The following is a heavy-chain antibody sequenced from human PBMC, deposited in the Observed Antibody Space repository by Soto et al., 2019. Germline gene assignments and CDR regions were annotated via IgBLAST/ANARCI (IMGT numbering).Heavy chain of an antibody. CDR2: IRSKANSYAT. CDR1: GFTFSGSA. J-gene: IGHJ6*02. V-gene: IGHV3-73*01. CDR3: TRPAPIAVAALFYYGMDV. Sequence: PGGSLRLSCAASGFTFSGSAMHWVRQASGKGLEWVGRIRSKANSYATAYAASVKGRFTISRDDSKNTAYLQMNSLKTEDTAVYYCTRPAPIAVAALFYYGMDVWGHGTTVTVSS. D-gene: IGHD6-19*01.